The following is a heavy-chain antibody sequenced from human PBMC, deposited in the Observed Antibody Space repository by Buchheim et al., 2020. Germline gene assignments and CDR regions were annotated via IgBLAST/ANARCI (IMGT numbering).Heavy chain of an antibody. V-gene: IGHV3-30*18. CDR1: GFTFSSYG. CDR2: ISYDGSNK. D-gene: IGHD3-16*01. Sequence: QVQLVESGGGVVQPGGSLRLSCAASGFTFSSYGMHWVRQAPGKGLEWVAVISYDGSNKYYADSVKGRFTISRDNSKNTLYLQMSSLRAEDTAVYYCAEGLSYALYYYGMDVWGQGTT. CDR3: AEGLSYALYYYGMDV. J-gene: IGHJ6*02.